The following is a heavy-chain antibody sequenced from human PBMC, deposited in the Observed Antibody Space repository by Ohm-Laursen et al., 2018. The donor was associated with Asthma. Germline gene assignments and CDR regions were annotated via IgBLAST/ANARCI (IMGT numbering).Heavy chain of an antibody. J-gene: IGHJ4*02. D-gene: IGHD5-24*01. V-gene: IGHV3-30*04. CDR2: ISYDGSNK. CDR3: ARGSLEGLQ. CDR1: GFTFRSYA. Sequence: SSPRLSCAASGFTFRSYAMHWVRQAPGKGLEWVAVISYDGSNKYYANSVKGRFTISRDDAQNTLYLQMNSLRADDTAVYYCARGSLEGLQWGQGTLVTVSS.